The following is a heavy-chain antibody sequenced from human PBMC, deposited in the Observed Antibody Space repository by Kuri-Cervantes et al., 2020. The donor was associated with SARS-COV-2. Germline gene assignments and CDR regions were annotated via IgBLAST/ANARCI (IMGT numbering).Heavy chain of an antibody. J-gene: IGHJ6*02. V-gene: IGHV3-11*01. D-gene: IGHD1-1*01. Sequence: GGSLRLSCAASGFTFSSYALSWIRQAPGKGLEWVSYISSSGSTIYYADSVKGRFTISRDNAKNSLYLQMNSLRAEDTAVYYCAKTLTTSTVYNYGLDVWGQGTSVTVSS. CDR1: GFTFSSYA. CDR2: ISSSGSTI. CDR3: AKTLTTSTVYNYGLDV.